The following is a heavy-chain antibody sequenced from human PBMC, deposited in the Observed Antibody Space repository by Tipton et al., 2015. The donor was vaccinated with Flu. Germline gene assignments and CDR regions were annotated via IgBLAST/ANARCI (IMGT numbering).Heavy chain of an antibody. J-gene: IGHJ5*02. V-gene: IGHV4-4*07. CDR1: GDSISNYY. CDR2: IYTSGST. Sequence: GLVKPSETLSLTCTVSGDSISNYYWGWIRQPAGKGLQWIGRIYTSGSTDYNPSLKGRVTMSVDTSRNQFSLRLSSVTAADTAVYFCAREAAPTPGAGYQYESWGQGKLVTVSS. D-gene: IGHD3-10*01. CDR3: AREAAPTPGAGYQYES.